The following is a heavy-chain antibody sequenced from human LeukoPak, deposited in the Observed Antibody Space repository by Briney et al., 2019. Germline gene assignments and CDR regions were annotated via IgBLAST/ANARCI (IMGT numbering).Heavy chain of an antibody. CDR2: IIPIFGTA. D-gene: IGHD6-6*01. V-gene: IGHV1-69*06. J-gene: IGHJ1*01. CDR3: ARGAEYSSSSAVYFQH. CDR1: GYTFTSYA. Sequence: SVKVSCKASGYTFTSYAISWVRQAPGQGLEWMGGIIPIFGTANYAQKFQGRVTITADKSTSTAYMELSSLRSEDTAVYYCARGAEYSSSSAVYFQHWGQGTLVTVSS.